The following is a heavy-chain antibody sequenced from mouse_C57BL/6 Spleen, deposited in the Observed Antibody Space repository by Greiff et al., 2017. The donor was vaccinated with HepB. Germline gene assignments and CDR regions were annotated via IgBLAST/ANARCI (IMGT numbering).Heavy chain of an antibody. D-gene: IGHD1-1*01. V-gene: IGHV1-15*01. Sequence: VQLQQSGAELVRPGASVTLSCKASGYTFTDYEMHWVKQTPVHGLEWIGAIDPETGGTAYNQKFKGKAILTADKSSRTAYMELRSLTSEDSAVYYCTRKKGILWAYGSGGFAYWGQGTLVTVSA. J-gene: IGHJ3*01. CDR2: IDPETGGT. CDR1: GYTFTDYE. CDR3: TRKKGILWAYGSGGFAY.